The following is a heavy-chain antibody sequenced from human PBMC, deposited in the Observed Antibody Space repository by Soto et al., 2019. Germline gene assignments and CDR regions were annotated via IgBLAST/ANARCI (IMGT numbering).Heavy chain of an antibody. D-gene: IGHD3-3*01. Sequence: QLQLQESGPGLVKPSETLSLTCTVSGGSITNTSYYWGWIRQPPGKGLEWMGSIYYSGTTYNNPSPESRVTMSIDTSKNQFSLKFSSVTAADTAVYYCASDRLTKYGEGHLYYFDYWGQGALVTVSS. CDR1: GGSITNTSYY. J-gene: IGHJ4*02. CDR2: IYYSGTT. CDR3: ASDRLTKYGEGHLYYFDY. V-gene: IGHV4-39*01.